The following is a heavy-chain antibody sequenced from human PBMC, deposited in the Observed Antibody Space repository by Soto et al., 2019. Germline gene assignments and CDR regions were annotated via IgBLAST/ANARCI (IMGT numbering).Heavy chain of an antibody. J-gene: IGHJ4*02. CDR2: VNSYDGTT. D-gene: IGHD1-7*01. CDR1: GYTFTSYP. Sequence: QVQLVQSAPELQRPVASVKVSCKTSGYTFTSYPYSWVRQAPGQGLEWMGWVNSYDGTTKVAQQFRDRITLTADNSAATVFMELRRLTSDDTAVYYCAREYYGTTTWIDYWGQGTLVAVSS. CDR3: AREYYGTTTWIDY. V-gene: IGHV1-18*04.